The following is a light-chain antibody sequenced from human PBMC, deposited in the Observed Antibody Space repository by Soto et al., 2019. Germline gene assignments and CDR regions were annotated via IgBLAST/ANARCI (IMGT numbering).Light chain of an antibody. V-gene: IGLV2-8*01. CDR3: SSYAGTNLVV. CDR1: SSDVGGYNY. CDR2: EVS. J-gene: IGLJ2*01. Sequence: QSALTQPPSASGSPGQSVTISCTGTSSDVGGYNYVSWYQQHPGKAPKLMIYEVSKRPSGVPDRFSASKSDNTASLTVSGLQAEDEADYYCSSYAGTNLVVFGGGTQLTVL.